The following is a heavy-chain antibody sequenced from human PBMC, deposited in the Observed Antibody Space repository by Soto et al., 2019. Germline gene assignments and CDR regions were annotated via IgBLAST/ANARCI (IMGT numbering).Heavy chain of an antibody. CDR1: GGSISSDY. CDR2: VYDSGRT. J-gene: IGHJ4*02. CDR3: ATGTGSLPTD. V-gene: IGHV4-59*01. D-gene: IGHD3-10*01. Sequence: QVQLQESGPGLVKPSETLSLTCTVSGGSISSDYWTWIRQPPGKALEWIGNVYDSGRTNYNPSLRXRVTISMDTSKNQFSLNLNSVTAADTAVYHCATGTGSLPTDWGQGTLVTVSS.